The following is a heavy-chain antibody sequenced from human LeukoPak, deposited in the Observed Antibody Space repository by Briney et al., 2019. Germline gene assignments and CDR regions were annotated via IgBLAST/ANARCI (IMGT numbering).Heavy chain of an antibody. V-gene: IGHV4-39*01. CDR2: IYYSGST. CDR1: GGSISSSSYY. J-gene: IGHJ4*02. CDR3: ARHPPYGSGSCFDY. D-gene: IGHD3-10*01. Sequence: TSETLSLTCTVSGGSISSSSYYWGWIRQPPGKGLEWIGSIYYSGSTYYNPSLKSRVTISVDTSKNQFSLKLSSVTAADTAVYYCARHPPYGSGSCFDYWGQGTPVTVSS.